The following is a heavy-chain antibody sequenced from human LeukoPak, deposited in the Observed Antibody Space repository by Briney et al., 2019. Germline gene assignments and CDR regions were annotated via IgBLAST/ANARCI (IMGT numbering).Heavy chain of an antibody. CDR3: ARRWAYGEIPTASWM. CDR2: IYTSGST. V-gene: IGHV4-4*09. Sequence: PSETLSLTCTVSGGSISSYYWSWIRQPPGKGLEWIGYIYTSGSTNYNPSLKSRVTISVDTSKNQFSLKLSSVTAADTAVYCCARRWAYGEIPTASWMWGQRAMGTLSS. CDR1: GGSISSYY. D-gene: IGHD2-21*02. J-gene: IGHJ3*01.